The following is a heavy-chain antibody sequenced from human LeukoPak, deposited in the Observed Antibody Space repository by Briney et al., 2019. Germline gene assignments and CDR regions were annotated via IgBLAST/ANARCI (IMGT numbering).Heavy chain of an antibody. CDR2: INPSGGST. V-gene: IGHV1-46*01. CDR3: TRGGRIAVAAAKKFDY. J-gene: IGHJ4*02. CDR1: GYTFTRYY. Sequence: ASVKVSCKAFGYTFTRYYMYWVRQDPGQGLEWMGIINPSGGSTSHAQKFQGRVTMTRDTSTSTVYMELSSLRSEDTAVYYCTRGGRIAVAAAKKFDYWGQGTLVTVSS. D-gene: IGHD6-19*01.